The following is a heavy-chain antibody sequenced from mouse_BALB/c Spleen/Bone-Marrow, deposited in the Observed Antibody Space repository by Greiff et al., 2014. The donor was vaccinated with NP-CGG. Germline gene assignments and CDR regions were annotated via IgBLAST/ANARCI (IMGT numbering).Heavy chain of an antibody. Sequence: EVKLQESGSERVKPGASVKMSCKASGYTFTTYVMHWVKQRPGQGLEWIGYINPYNDGTKYNEKFKGKATLTSDKSSSTAYMELSSLTSEDSAVYYCARHYYDYDYYAMDYWGQGTSVTVSS. D-gene: IGHD2-4*01. CDR3: ARHYYDYDYYAMDY. CDR1: GYTFTTYV. J-gene: IGHJ4*01. CDR2: INPYNDGT. V-gene: IGHV1-14*01.